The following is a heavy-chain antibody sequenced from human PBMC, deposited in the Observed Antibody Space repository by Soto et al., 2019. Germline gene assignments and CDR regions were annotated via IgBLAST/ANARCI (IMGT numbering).Heavy chain of an antibody. V-gene: IGHV3-15*01. Sequence: PGGSLRLSCAASGFTFSNAWMSWVRQAPGKGLEWVGRIKSKTDGGTTDYAAPVKGRFTISRDDSKNTLYLQMNSLKTEDTAVYYCTTVGPLDDFWSGYFYYYYYYMDVWGKGTTVTVS. J-gene: IGHJ6*03. CDR2: IKSKTDGGTT. CDR1: GFTFSNAW. CDR3: TTVGPLDDFWSGYFYYYYYYMDV. D-gene: IGHD3-3*01.